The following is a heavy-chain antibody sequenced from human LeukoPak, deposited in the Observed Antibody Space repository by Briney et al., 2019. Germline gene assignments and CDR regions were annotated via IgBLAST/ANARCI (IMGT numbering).Heavy chain of an antibody. CDR2: INHSGST. CDR1: GGSFSGSY. J-gene: IGHJ4*02. CDR3: ARTAMTYVPIDY. V-gene: IGHV4-34*01. D-gene: IGHD5-18*01. Sequence: SETLSLTCAVYGGSFSGSYWSGIRQPPGKGLEWIGEINHSGSTNYNPSLKSRVTISVDTSKNQFSLKLSSVTAADTAVYYCARTAMTYVPIDYWGQGTLVTVSS.